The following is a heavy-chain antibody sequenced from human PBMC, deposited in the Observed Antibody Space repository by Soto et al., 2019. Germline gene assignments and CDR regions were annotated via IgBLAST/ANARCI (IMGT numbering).Heavy chain of an antibody. Sequence: SVKVSCKASGGTFSSYAISWVRQAPGQGLEWMGGIIPIFGTANYAQKFQGRVTITADESTSTAYMELSSLRSEDTAVYYCARDLGSSGWQGVGYFDYWGQGTQVTVSS. CDR3: ARDLGSSGWQGVGYFDY. CDR2: IIPIFGTA. D-gene: IGHD6-19*01. CDR1: GGTFSSYA. J-gene: IGHJ4*02. V-gene: IGHV1-69*13.